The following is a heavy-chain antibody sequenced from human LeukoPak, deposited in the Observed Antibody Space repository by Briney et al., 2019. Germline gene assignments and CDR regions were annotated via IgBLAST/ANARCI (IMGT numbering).Heavy chain of an antibody. CDR1: GGTFSSYA. CDR3: AREGYSSGWYNYFDY. Sequence: ASVKVSCKASGGTFSSYAISWVRQAPGQGLEWMGGFIPIFGTANYAQKFQGRVTITADKSTSKDYMELSSLRSEDTAVYYCAREGYSSGWYNYFDYWGQGTLVTVSS. D-gene: IGHD6-19*01. CDR2: FIPIFGTA. J-gene: IGHJ4*02. V-gene: IGHV1-69*06.